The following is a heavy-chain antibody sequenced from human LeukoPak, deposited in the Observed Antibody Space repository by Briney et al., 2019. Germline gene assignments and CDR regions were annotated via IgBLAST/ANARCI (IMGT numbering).Heavy chain of an antibody. CDR3: VRDETLWTLDW. CDR1: GFTFSGHW. V-gene: IGHV3-74*03. J-gene: IGHJ4*02. CDR2: INERGTDS. Sequence: PGGSLRLSCTASGFTFSGHWIHWVRQAPGMGLVWVSRINERGTDSMYAESVKGRFTISRDNAKNTVYLQMNSLRAEDTAIYYRVRDETLWTLDWWGQGTLVSVSS. D-gene: IGHD1-1*01.